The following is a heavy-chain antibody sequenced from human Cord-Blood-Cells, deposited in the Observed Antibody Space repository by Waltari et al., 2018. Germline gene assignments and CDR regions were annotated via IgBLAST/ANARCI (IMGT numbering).Heavy chain of an antibody. CDR2: INHSGST. D-gene: IGHD2-15*01. CDR1: GGSFSGYY. J-gene: IGHJ3*02. V-gene: IGHV4-34*01. Sequence: QGQLQQWGAGLLKPSEPLSLTCAVSGGSFSGYYWSWSRPPPGKGREWIGDINHSGSTNYNPSLKSRVTISVDTSKNQFSLTLSSVTAADTAVYYCARGGWLVGRWLRAFDIWGQGTMVTVSS. CDR3: ARGGWLVGRWLRAFDI.